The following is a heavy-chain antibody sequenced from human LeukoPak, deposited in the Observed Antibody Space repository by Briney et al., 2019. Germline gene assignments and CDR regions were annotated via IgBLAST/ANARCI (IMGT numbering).Heavy chain of an antibody. CDR1: GASFSGYY. V-gene: IGHV4-34*01. D-gene: IGHD7-27*01. CDR3: ARDRSHQDWGAGY. Sequence: SETLSLTCAVYGASFSGYYWSWIRHSPGKGLEWIGEINHSVTTNYNPSLKSRVSMSVDTSKNQFSLKLTSVTAADTAVYYCARDRSHQDWGAGYWGQGTLVTVSS. J-gene: IGHJ4*02. CDR2: INHSVTT.